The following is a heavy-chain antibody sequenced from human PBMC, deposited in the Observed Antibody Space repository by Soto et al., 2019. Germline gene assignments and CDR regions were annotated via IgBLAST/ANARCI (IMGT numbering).Heavy chain of an antibody. J-gene: IGHJ4*02. CDR2: ISYSGST. Sequence: SETLSLTCTVPGGSISSYYWIWIRQPPGKGLEWIGYISYSGSTNYNPSLKSRPTISVDTSKNQFSLKLRSVTAADTAVYYCARASPYGDYALDYWGQGTLVTVSS. D-gene: IGHD4-17*01. V-gene: IGHV4-59*01. CDR3: ARASPYGDYALDY. CDR1: GGSISSYY.